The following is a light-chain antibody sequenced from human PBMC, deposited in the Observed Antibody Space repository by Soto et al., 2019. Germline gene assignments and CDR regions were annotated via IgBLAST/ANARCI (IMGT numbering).Light chain of an antibody. Sequence: EIVLTQSPGTLSLSPGERATLSCRTSQSVSSSYLAWCQQKPGQAPRLVIYGASSRATGIPDRFSGGGSGTDFTLTISRLEPEDFAVFYCQHFGTSLWTFGQGTKVEIK. CDR3: QHFGTSLWT. CDR1: QSVSSSY. V-gene: IGKV3-20*01. J-gene: IGKJ1*01. CDR2: GAS.